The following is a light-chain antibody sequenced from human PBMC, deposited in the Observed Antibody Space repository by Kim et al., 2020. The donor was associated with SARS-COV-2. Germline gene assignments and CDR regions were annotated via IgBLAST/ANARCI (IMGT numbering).Light chain of an antibody. V-gene: IGKV1-27*01. CDR2: AAS. J-gene: IGKJ4*01. CDR1: KSITNY. Sequence: ASIGDRVTITCLAGKSITNYLAWYQQKPGKVPMLLIYAASALQSGVPSRFSGSGSATDFTLTISKLQPEDVATYYCQKYNSVPLTFGGGTKVDIK. CDR3: QKYNSVPLT.